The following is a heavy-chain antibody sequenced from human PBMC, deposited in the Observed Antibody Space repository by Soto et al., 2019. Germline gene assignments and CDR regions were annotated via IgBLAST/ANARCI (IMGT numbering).Heavy chain of an antibody. J-gene: IGHJ4*02. CDR1: GGSISSSNW. Sequence: QVQLQESGPGLVKPSGTLSLTCAVSGGSISSSNWWSWVRQPPGKGLEWIGEIYHSGSTTYNPSLRGRVTISVDKSKNQFYLKVSSVTAADSAVYHCARGYNELDYWGQGTLVTVSS. CDR3: ARGYNELDY. V-gene: IGHV4-4*02. CDR2: IYHSGST. D-gene: IGHD1-1*01.